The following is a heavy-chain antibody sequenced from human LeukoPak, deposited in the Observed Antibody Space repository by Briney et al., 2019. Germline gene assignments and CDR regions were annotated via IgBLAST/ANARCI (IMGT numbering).Heavy chain of an antibody. CDR2: ISGSGGST. Sequence: GGSLRLSCAASGFTFSTYAMSWARQAPGKGLEWVSAISGSGGSTYYADSVKGRFTISRDNSKNTLYLQMNSLRAEDTAVYYCAKSIVVVPAAIRAEYVDYWGQGTLVTVSS. D-gene: IGHD2-2*02. CDR1: GFTFSTYA. V-gene: IGHV3-23*01. CDR3: AKSIVVVPAAIRAEYVDY. J-gene: IGHJ4*02.